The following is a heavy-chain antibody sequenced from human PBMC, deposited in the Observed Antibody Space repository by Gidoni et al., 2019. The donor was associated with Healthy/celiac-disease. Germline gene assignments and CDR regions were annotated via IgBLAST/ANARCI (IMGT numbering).Heavy chain of an antibody. J-gene: IGHJ2*01. D-gene: IGHD3-22*01. V-gene: IGHV4-30-4*01. CDR3: ARGGYDSSGYYYSSPYWYFDL. CDR1: GGSISSVDYY. Sequence: QVQLQESGPGLVKPSQTLSLTCTVSGGSISSVDYYWSWIRQPPGKGLEWIGYIYYSGSTYYNPSLKSRVTISVDTSKNQFSLKLSSVTAADTAVYYCARGGYDSSGYYYSSPYWYFDLWGRGTLVTVSS. CDR2: IYYSGST.